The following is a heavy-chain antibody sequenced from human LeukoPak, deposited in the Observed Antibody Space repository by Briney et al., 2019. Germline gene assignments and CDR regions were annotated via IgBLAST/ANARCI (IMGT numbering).Heavy chain of an antibody. J-gene: IGHJ6*02. CDR2: INHSGST. D-gene: IGHD1-26*01. Sequence: PSETLSLTCAVYGGSFSGYYWGWIRQPPGKGLEWIGEINHSGSTNYNPSLKSRVTISVDTSKNQFSLKLSSVTAADTAVYYCARGRWEPYFYYYYGMDVWGQGTTVTVSS. CDR1: GGSFSGYY. V-gene: IGHV4-34*01. CDR3: ARGRWEPYFYYYYGMDV.